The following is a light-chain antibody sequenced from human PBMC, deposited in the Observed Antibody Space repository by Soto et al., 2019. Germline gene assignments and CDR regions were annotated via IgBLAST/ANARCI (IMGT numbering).Light chain of an antibody. J-gene: IGLJ2*01. CDR3: SSCTSNNTHVV. CDR2: DVT. V-gene: IGLV2-14*01. Sequence: QSALTQPASVSGSPGQSITISCTGTSSDIGGCNYVSWYQQHPGKAPKLIIYDVTNRPSGVSNRFSGSKSANTASLTISVLQTEDEADYYCSSCTSNNTHVVFGGWTKLTVL. CDR1: SSDIGGCNY.